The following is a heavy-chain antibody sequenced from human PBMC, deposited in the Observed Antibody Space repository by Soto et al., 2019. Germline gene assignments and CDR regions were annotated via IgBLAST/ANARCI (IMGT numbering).Heavy chain of an antibody. CDR3: GRDGSGGIIDS. CDR1: GYTFTGYG. D-gene: IGHD2-15*01. CDR2: ISVFNGNT. J-gene: IGHJ3*01. V-gene: IGHV1-18*01. Sequence: QDQLVQSGAEVKKPGASVKVSCKTSGYTFTGYGINWVRQAPGHGLEWMGWISVFNGNTKYGQNIQDRVIMTTDTSTSTAYSELRSVRSDDSAVYFCGRDGSGGIIDSWGQGTMRIVSS.